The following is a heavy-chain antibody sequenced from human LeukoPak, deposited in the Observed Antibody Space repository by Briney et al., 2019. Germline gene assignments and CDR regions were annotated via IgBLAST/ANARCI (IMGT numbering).Heavy chain of an antibody. CDR2: IGGSGTIT. CDR3: AKDMKPNYPQAIDV. J-gene: IGHJ6*02. V-gene: IGHV3-23*01. D-gene: IGHD5-24*01. Sequence: PGGSLRLSCVASGVTFSNYVMSWVRQAPGEGLEWVSSIGGSGTITYYADPVKGRFTISRDNSKNTLYLQMNGLRAEDTALYYCAKDMKPNYPQAIDVWGQGTTVTVS. CDR1: GVTFSNYV.